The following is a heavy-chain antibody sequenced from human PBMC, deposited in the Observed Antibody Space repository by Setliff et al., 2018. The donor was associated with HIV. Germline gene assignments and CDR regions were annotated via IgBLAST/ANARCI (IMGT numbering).Heavy chain of an antibody. CDR3: ARGRTGHDY. CDR1: GVPLSDYY. J-gene: IGHJ4*02. CDR2: IHYSGTT. V-gene: IGHV4-59*01. Sequence: ETLSLTCTLNGVPLSDYYWSWIRQPPGKGLEWIGSIHYSGTTNYNPSLKSRLTISIDTSKTQFSLKLSSLTAADTAVYYCARGRTGHDYWGRGTLVTVSS.